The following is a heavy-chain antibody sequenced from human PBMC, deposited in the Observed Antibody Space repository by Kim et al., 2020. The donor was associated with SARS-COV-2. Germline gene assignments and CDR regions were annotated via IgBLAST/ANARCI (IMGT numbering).Heavy chain of an antibody. D-gene: IGHD2-2*01. V-gene: IGHV3-13*01. CDR3: ARAGYCSSTSCRPEGPLDL. J-gene: IGHJ2*01. CDR2: IGTAGDT. Sequence: GGSLRLSCAASGFTFSSYDMHWVRQATGKGLEWVSAIGTAGDTYYPGSVKGRFTISRENAKNSLYLQMNSLRAGDTAVYYCARAGYCSSTSCRPEGPLDLWGRGTLVTVSS. CDR1: GFTFSSYD.